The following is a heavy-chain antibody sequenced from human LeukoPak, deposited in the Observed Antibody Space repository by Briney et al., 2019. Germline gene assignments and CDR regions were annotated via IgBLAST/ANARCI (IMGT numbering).Heavy chain of an antibody. D-gene: IGHD1-26*01. V-gene: IGHV4-4*07. CDR1: GGSISSYY. Sequence: SETLSLTCTVSGGSISSYYWSWIRQPAGKGLEWIGRIFTSGNTNYNASLKSRVTISVDTSKNQFSLKLSSVTAADTAVYYCARERRARKWELPHANYYYYYYMDVWGKGTTVTVSS. J-gene: IGHJ6*03. CDR2: IFTSGNT. CDR3: ARERRARKWELPHANYYYYYYMDV.